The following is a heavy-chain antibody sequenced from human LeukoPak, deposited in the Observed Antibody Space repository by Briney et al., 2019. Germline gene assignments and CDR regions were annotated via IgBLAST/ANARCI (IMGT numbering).Heavy chain of an antibody. D-gene: IGHD2-15*01. CDR3: VRETCAGSTCYLLDS. CDR1: GFTVSNYD. CDR2: VTTAGDT. V-gene: IGHV3-13*04. J-gene: IGHJ4*02. Sequence: GGSLRLSCAASGFTVSNYDMHWVRQAAGKGLEWVSVVTTAGDTYYSGSVKGRFTISRENAKNSVYLQMNSLRAGDTAVYYCVRETCAGSTCYLLDSWGQGTLVTVSS.